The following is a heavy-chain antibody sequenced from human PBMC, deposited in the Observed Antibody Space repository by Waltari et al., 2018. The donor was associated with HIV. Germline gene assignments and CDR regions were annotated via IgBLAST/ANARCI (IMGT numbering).Heavy chain of an antibody. Sequence: QVQLQESGPGLVKPSETLSLTCTVSGGSISSYYWSWIRQPPGKGLEWIGYIYYSGSTNYNPSLKSRVTISVDTSKNQFSLKLSSVTAADTAVYYCARVQREGYFDYWGQGTLVTVSS. D-gene: IGHD1-26*01. CDR3: ARVQREGYFDY. CDR1: GGSISSYY. V-gene: IGHV4-59*01. CDR2: IYYSGST. J-gene: IGHJ4*02.